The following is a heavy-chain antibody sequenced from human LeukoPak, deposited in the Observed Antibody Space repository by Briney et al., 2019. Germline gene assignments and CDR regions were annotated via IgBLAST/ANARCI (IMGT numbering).Heavy chain of an antibody. V-gene: IGHV1-2*06. CDR1: GYTFSGSY. J-gene: IGHJ4*02. D-gene: IGHD5-24*01. CDR2: INPNSGDT. Sequence: ASVKVSCKASGYTFSGSYIHWVRQAPGQGLEWLGRINPNSGDTNYAQNLHGRVTMTRDTSISTAYMELTSLRSDDTALYYCARVRRDGSSRLFDHWGQGTLVTVSS. CDR3: ARVRRDGSSRLFDH.